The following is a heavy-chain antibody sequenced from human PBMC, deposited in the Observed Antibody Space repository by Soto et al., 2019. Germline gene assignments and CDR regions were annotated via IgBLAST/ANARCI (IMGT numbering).Heavy chain of an antibody. J-gene: IGHJ5*02. CDR1: GFTFSSYW. CDR3: ARGATDGTFPWLDP. V-gene: IGHV3-74*01. CDR2: INSDGGSGT. Sequence: EVQLVESGGGLVQPGGSLRLSCAASGFTFSSYWMHWVRQAPGKGLVWVSRINSDGGSGTSYAGSVKGRFTISRDNAKNTLFLQMSSLRVEDMAVYYCARGATDGTFPWLDPWGQGTLVTVSS.